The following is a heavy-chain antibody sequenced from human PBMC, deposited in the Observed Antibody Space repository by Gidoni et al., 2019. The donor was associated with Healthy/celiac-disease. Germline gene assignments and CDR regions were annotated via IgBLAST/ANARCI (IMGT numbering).Heavy chain of an antibody. CDR1: GFTFSSYG. V-gene: IGHV3-33*01. J-gene: IGHJ4*02. CDR3: AREGYDSSGYYYDY. D-gene: IGHD3-22*01. Sequence: QVQLVESGGGVVQPGRSLRLSCAASGFTFSSYGMHWVRQAPGMGLEWVAVIWYDGSNKYYADSVKGRFTISRDNSKNTLYLQMNSLRAEDTAVYYCAREGYDSSGYYYDYWGQGTLVTVSS. CDR2: IWYDGSNK.